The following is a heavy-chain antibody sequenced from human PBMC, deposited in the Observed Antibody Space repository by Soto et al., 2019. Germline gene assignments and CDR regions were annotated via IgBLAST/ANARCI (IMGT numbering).Heavy chain of an antibody. CDR3: QESYGSGTS. D-gene: IGHD3-10*01. Sequence: PGGSLRLSCAASGFTFSSYAMHWVRQAPGKGLEWVAVISYDGSNKYYADSVKGRFTISRDNSKNTLYLQMNSLRAEDTAVYYCQESYGSGTSWGQGTLVTVSS. V-gene: IGHV3-30-3*01. CDR2: ISYDGSNK. CDR1: GFTFSSYA. J-gene: IGHJ4*02.